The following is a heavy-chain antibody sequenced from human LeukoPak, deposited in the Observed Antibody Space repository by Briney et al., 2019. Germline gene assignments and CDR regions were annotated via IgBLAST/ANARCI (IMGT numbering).Heavy chain of an antibody. CDR3: ARDRYYYDSSGYYYFDY. D-gene: IGHD3-22*01. CDR1: GGSISTDY. J-gene: IGHJ4*02. Sequence: SETLSLTCTVSGGSISTDYWSWIRQPPGKALEWIGYIYYSGSTNYNPSLKSRVTISVDTSKNQFSLKLSSVPAADTAVYYCARDRYYYDSSGYYYFDYWGQGTLVTVSS. V-gene: IGHV4-59*01. CDR2: IYYSGST.